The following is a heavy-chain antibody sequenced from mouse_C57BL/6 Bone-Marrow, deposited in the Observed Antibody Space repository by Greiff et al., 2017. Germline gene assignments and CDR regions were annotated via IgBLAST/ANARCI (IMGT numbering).Heavy chain of an antibody. CDR1: GYAFSSSW. CDR2: IYPGDGDT. J-gene: IGHJ2*01. CDR3: ARVYCVTYNFDY. D-gene: IGHD2-12*01. V-gene: IGHV1-82*01. Sequence: VQRVESGPELVKPGASVKISCKASGYAFSSSWMNWVKQRPGQGLEWIGRIYPGDGDTNYNGKFKGKATLTADKSSSTAYMQLSSLTSEDSAVYFCARVYCVTYNFDYWGQGTTLTVSS.